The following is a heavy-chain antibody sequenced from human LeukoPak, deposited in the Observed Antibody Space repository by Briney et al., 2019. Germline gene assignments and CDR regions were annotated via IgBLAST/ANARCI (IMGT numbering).Heavy chain of an antibody. Sequence: KSSETLSLTCTVSGGSISSYYWSWLRQPPRKGLEWIGYIYYSGSTNYNPSLKSRVTISVDTSKNQFSLKLSAVTAADTAVYYCASVRYGSGSYYMDYWGQGTLVTVSS. CDR3: ASVRYGSGSYYMDY. J-gene: IGHJ4*02. V-gene: IGHV4-59*01. CDR2: IYYSGST. D-gene: IGHD3-10*01. CDR1: GGSISSYY.